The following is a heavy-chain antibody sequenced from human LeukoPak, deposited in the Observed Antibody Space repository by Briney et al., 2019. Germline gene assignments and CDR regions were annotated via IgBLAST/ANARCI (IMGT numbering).Heavy chain of an antibody. Sequence: ASVKVSCKASGGTFSSYAINWVRQAPGQGLEWMGGIIPIFGTANYAQKFQDRVTITADESTSTAYMELCSLRSEDTAIYYCASRLYCSNTRCRNFPFAYWGQGTLVTVSS. CDR3: ASRLYCSNTRCRNFPFAY. CDR1: GGTFSSYA. V-gene: IGHV1-69*13. D-gene: IGHD2-2*01. CDR2: IIPIFGTA. J-gene: IGHJ4*02.